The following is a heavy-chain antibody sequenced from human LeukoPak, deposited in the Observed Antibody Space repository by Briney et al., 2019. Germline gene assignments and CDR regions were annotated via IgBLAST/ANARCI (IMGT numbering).Heavy chain of an antibody. J-gene: IGHJ4*02. D-gene: IGHD1-14*01. CDR1: GFTFSSYS. CDR2: ITTTFYT. V-gene: IGHV3-21*01. CDR3: AGVRANWYEDH. Sequence: GGSLRLSCAASGFTFSSYSFNWVRQVPGQGLEWVSSITTTFYTYYTDSVKGRFTISRDNAKNSLYLQMISLRAEDTAVYYCAGVRANWYEDHWGQGTLVTVSS.